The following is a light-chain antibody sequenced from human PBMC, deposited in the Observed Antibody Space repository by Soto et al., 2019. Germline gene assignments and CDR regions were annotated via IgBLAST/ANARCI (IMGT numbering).Light chain of an antibody. Sequence: AILLTQSPFSFSASPGGRVTITNRASQGISSYLSWYQQKPGKAPKLLIYDASSLESGVPSRFSGSGSGTEFTLTISSLQPDDFATYYCQEYTPSFTWTFGQGTKVDIK. CDR3: QEYTPSFTWT. CDR1: QGISSY. J-gene: IGKJ1*01. CDR2: DAS. V-gene: IGKV1-8*01.